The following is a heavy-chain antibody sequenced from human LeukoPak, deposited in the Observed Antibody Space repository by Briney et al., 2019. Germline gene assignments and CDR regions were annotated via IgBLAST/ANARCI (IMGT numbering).Heavy chain of an antibody. CDR2: ISSFGNII. CDR3: ARAFCSGGHRYQGAFDY. J-gene: IGHJ4*02. D-gene: IGHD2-15*01. CDR1: GFNFSYYD. Sequence: GGSLRVSCVASGFNFSYYDMYWVRQAPGKGLEWLSYISSFGNIIYSADSLEGRFTLSRDNAKNSLYLQMHSLRVEDTAVYYCARAFCSGGHRYQGAFDYWGQGTLVTVSS. V-gene: IGHV3-48*03.